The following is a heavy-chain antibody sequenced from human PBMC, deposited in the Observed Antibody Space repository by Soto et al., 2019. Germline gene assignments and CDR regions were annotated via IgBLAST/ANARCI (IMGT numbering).Heavy chain of an antibody. CDR1: GFSFSGYG. CDR2: IWFDGSKT. CDR3: VRCPSGDYDWYFDL. D-gene: IGHD4-17*01. Sequence: QVQLVESGGGVVQPGRSLRLSCAASGFSFSGYGMHWVRQAPGKGLEWVAIIWFDGSKTYYADSVKGRFTISRDNSKSTLYLQMNSLRAEDTAIYHGVRCPSGDYDWYFDLWGRGTLVTVSS. J-gene: IGHJ2*01. V-gene: IGHV3-33*01.